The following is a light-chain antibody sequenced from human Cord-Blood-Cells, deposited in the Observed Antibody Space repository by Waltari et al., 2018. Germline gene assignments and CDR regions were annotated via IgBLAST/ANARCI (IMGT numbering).Light chain of an antibody. J-gene: IGLJ1*01. Sequence: QSALTQPRSVSGSPGQSVTISCTGTSSDVGGYNHVSWYQQHPVKSPKLMIYDVSKRPSGVPDRFSGSKSGNTASLTISGLQAEDEADYYCCSYAGSYTYVFGTGTKVTVL. CDR1: SSDVGGYNH. CDR3: CSYAGSYTYV. CDR2: DVS. V-gene: IGLV2-11*01.